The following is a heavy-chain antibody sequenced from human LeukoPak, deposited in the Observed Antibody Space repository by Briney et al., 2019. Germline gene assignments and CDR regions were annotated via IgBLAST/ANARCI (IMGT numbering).Heavy chain of an antibody. V-gene: IGHV1-2*02. CDR3: PRGIVATTDFDY. J-gene: IGHJ4*02. CDR1: GYTFTSYY. CDR2: INPNSGGT. D-gene: IGHD5-12*01. Sequence: GASVKVSCKASGYTFTSYYMHWVRQAPGHGLEWMGWINPNSGGTNYAQKFQGRVTMTRDTSISTAYMELSRLRSDDTAVYYCPRGIVATTDFDYWGQGTLVTVSS.